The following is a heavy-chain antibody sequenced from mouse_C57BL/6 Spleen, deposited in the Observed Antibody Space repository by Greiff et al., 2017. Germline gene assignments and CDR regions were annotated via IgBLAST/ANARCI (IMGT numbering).Heavy chain of an antibody. CDR2: IRLKSDNYAT. V-gene: IGHV6-3*01. CDR3: TYSNLGDY. J-gene: IGHJ4*01. Sequence: EVKVEESGGGLVQPGGSMKLSCVASGFTFSNYWMNWVRQSPEQGLEWVAQIRLKSDNYATHYAESVKGRFTISRDDSKSSVYLQMNNLRAEDTGIYYCTYSNLGDYWGQGTSVTVAS. D-gene: IGHD2-5*01. CDR1: GFTFSNYW.